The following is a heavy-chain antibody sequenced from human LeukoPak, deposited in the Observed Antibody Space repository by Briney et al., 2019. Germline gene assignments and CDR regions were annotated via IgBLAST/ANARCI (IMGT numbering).Heavy chain of an antibody. V-gene: IGHV4-4*07. D-gene: IGHD6-6*01. Sequence: SETLSLTCAVSGGSINSYYWNWIRQPAGKGLEWIGRIYSTGSTNYNPSVKSRVTMTIDTSKNQFSLKLGSVTAADTAIYYCARYLAARPGFDSWGQGTLVTVSP. J-gene: IGHJ4*02. CDR2: IYSTGST. CDR3: ARYLAARPGFDS. CDR1: GGSINSYY.